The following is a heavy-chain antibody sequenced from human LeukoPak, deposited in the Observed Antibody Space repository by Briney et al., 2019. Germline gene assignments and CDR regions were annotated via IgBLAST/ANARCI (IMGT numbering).Heavy chain of an antibody. D-gene: IGHD3-22*01. CDR2: INPSGGST. Sequence: ASVKVSCKASGYTFTSYYMHWVRQAPGQGLEWMGIINPSGGSTSYAQKFQGRVTMTRDMSTSTVYMELSSLRSEDTAVYYCARERSIYYDSSGYHDYWGQGTLVTVSS. J-gene: IGHJ4*02. CDR1: GYTFTSYY. V-gene: IGHV1-46*01. CDR3: ARERSIYYDSSGYHDY.